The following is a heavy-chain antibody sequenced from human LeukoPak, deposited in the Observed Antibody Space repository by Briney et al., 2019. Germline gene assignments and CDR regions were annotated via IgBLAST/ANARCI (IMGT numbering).Heavy chain of an antibody. V-gene: IGHV1-2*02. CDR3: ARLADCSSSSCRSFDY. CDR1: GYTFSNYG. J-gene: IGHJ4*02. Sequence: ASVKVSCKASGYTFSNYGISWVRQAPGQGLEWMGWIKPNSGFTNYAQKFQGRVTMTRDTSISTAYMELSRLRSDDTAVYYCARLADCSSSSCRSFDYWGQGTLVTVSS. D-gene: IGHD2-2*01. CDR2: IKPNSGFT.